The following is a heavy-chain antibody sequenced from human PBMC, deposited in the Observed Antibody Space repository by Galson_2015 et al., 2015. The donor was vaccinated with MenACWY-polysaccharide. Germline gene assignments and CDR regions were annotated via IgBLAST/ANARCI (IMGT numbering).Heavy chain of an antibody. D-gene: IGHD3-22*01. J-gene: IGHJ6*02. V-gene: IGHV1-18*01. CDR2: ISAYNGNT. Sequence: SVKVSCKASGYTFTSYGISWVRQAPGQGLEWMGWISAYNGNTNYAQKLQGRVTMTTDTSTSTAYMELRSLRSDDTAVYYCARGGYYYGSSGYYFYHYGMDVWGQGTTVTVSS. CDR3: ARGGYYYGSSGYYFYHYGMDV. CDR1: GYTFTSYG.